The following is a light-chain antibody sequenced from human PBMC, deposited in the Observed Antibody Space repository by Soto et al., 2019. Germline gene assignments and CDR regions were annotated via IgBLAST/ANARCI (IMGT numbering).Light chain of an antibody. V-gene: IGKV1-5*01. CDR2: DAS. CDR3: QQYKSRRT. Sequence: DIQMTQSPSTLSASVGDRVTITCRASQSISSWLAWYQQKPGNAPKFLIYDASTLQSGVPSRFSGSGSGTEFTLTISSLQPDDSATYYCQQYKSRRTFGQGTKVDIK. J-gene: IGKJ1*01. CDR1: QSISSW.